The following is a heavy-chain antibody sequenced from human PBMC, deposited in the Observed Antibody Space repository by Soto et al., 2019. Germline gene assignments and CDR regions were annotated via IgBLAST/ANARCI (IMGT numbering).Heavy chain of an antibody. V-gene: IGHV3-30-3*01. CDR2: ISYDGSNK. D-gene: IGHD6-13*01. CDR1: GFTFSSYA. CDR3: ARDYWAAVATGGYFDY. J-gene: IGHJ4*02. Sequence: PGGSLRLSCAASGFTFSSYAMHWVRQAPGKGLEWVAVISYDGSNKYYADSVKGRFTISRDNSKNTLYMQMNSLRVEDTAVYYCARDYWAAVATGGYFDYWGQGTLVTVSS.